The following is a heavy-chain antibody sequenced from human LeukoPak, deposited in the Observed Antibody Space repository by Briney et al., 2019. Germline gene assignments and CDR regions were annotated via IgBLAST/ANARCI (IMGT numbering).Heavy chain of an antibody. J-gene: IGHJ4*02. CDR3: VREGSSWSY. V-gene: IGHV1-2*06. D-gene: IGHD6-13*01. Sequence: ASVKVSCKASGYTFTGYYMQWVRQAPGQGLEWMGRINPNSGDIDYAQKFQGRVTMTRDTSNSTGYMELSRLTSDDTAVYYCVREGSSWSYWGQGTLVTVPS. CDR2: INPNSGDI. CDR1: GYTFTGYY.